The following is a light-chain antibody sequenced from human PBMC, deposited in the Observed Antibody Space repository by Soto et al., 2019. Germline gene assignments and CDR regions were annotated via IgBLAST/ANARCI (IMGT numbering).Light chain of an antibody. V-gene: IGKV3-20*01. CDR1: QSVSSSY. CDR3: QRYASSPP. CDR2: GAS. J-gene: IGKJ1*01. Sequence: EIVLTQSPGTLSLSLGERATLSCRASQSVSSSYLAWYQQKPGQAPRLLIYGASSRATGIPDRFSGSGSGTDFTLTISRLESEAFAVYYCQRYASSPPLGQGPK.